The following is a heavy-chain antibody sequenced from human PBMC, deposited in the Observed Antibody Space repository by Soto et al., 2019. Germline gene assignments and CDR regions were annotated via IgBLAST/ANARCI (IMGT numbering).Heavy chain of an antibody. V-gene: IGHV1-24*01. Sequence: EASVKVSCKVSGYTLTELSMHWVRQAPGKGLEWMGGFDPEDGETIYAQKFQGRVTMTEDTSTDTAYMELSSLRSEDTAVYYCATGYCSSTSCYRDGMDVWGQGTTVTVSS. D-gene: IGHD2-2*02. CDR1: GYTLTELS. CDR2: FDPEDGET. J-gene: IGHJ6*02. CDR3: ATGYCSSTSCYRDGMDV.